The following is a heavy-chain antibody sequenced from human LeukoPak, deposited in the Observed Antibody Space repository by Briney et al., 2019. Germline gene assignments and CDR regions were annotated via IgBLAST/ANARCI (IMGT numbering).Heavy chain of an antibody. CDR1: GYTLTELS. J-gene: IGHJ4*02. CDR3: ATAPNYYDSSGYIDY. V-gene: IGHV1-24*01. CDR2: FDPEDGET. Sequence: ASVKVSCKVSGYTLTELSMHWVRQAPGKGLEWMGGFDPEDGETIYAQKFQGRVTMTEDTSTDTAYMELSSLRSEDTAVYYCATAPNYYDSSGYIDYWGQGTLVTVSS. D-gene: IGHD3-22*01.